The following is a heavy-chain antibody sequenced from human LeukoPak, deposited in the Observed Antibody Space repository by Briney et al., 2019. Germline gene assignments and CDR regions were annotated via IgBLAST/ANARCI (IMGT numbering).Heavy chain of an antibody. J-gene: IGHJ5*02. CDR1: GGSTSSGDYY. V-gene: IGHV4-30-4*01. D-gene: IGHD5-12*01. CDR3: ARGLVAAIRNWFDP. CDR2: IYYSGST. Sequence: SQTLSLTCTVSGGSTSSGDYYWSWIRQPPGKGLEWIGYIYYSGSTYYNPSLKSRVTISVDTSKNQFSLKLSSVTAADTAVYYCARGLVAAIRNWFDPWGQGTLVTVSS.